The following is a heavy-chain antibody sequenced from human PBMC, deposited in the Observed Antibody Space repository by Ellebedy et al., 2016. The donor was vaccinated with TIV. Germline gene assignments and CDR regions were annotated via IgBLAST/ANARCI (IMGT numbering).Heavy chain of an antibody. V-gene: IGHV3-66*01. CDR1: GITVSDYF. D-gene: IGHD3-16*01. J-gene: IGHJ5*02. CDR2: LYKDGKS. CDR3: ARDPGGGGAYSDNWFDP. Sequence: GESLKISCEASGITVSDYFMNWVRQVPGKGLEWVSVLYKDGKSNYTDSVNGRFTVSRDNSKNTLYLQMDSLRGEDTAVYFCARDPGGGGAYSDNWFDPWGQGTVVTVSS.